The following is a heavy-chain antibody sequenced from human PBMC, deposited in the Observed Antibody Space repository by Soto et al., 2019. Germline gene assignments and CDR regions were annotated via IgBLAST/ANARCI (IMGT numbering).Heavy chain of an antibody. CDR3: ARGLRSSDSSGYYPHDFDY. V-gene: IGHV4-34*01. J-gene: IGHJ4*02. CDR2: INHSGST. D-gene: IGHD3-22*01. Sequence: PSETLSLTCAVYGGSFSGYYWSWIRQPPGKGLEWIGEINHSGSTNYNPSLKSRVTISVDTSKNQFSLKLSSVTAADTAVYYCARGLRSSDSSGYYPHDFDYWGQGTLVT. CDR1: GGSFSGYY.